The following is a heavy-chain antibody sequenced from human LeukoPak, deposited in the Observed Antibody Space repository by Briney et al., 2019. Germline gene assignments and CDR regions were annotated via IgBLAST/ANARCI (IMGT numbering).Heavy chain of an antibody. D-gene: IGHD3-10*01. CDR2: IIPIFGTA. CDR3: ASPPPPHSGSYYNY. CDR1: GGTFSSYA. Sequence: ASVKVSCKASGGTFSSYAISWVRQAPGQGLEWMGGIIPIFGTANYAQKFQGRVTITADESTSTAYMELSSLRSEDTAVYYCASPPPPHSGSYYNYWGQGTLVTVSS. V-gene: IGHV1-69*13. J-gene: IGHJ4*02.